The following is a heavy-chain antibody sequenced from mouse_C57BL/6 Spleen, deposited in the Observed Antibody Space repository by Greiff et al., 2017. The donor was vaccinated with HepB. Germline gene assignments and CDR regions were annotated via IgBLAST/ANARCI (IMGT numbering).Heavy chain of an antibody. D-gene: IGHD2-5*01. CDR2: IYPGNSDT. CDR3: TRDYSNYWEVTYYFDY. V-gene: IGHV1-5*01. J-gene: IGHJ2*01. CDR1: GYTFTSYW. Sequence: VQLQQSGTVLARPGASVKMSCKTSGYTFTSYWMHWVKQRPGQGLEWIGAIYPGNSDTSYNQKFKGKAKLTAVTSASTAYMELSSLTNEDSAVYYCTRDYSNYWEVTYYFDYWGQGTTLTVSS.